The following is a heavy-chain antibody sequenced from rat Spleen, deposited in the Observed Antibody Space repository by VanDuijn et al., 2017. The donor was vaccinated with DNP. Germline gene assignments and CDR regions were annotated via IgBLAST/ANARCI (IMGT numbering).Heavy chain of an antibody. CDR2: IWSGGST. Sequence: QVQLRESGPGLVQPSQTLSLACTVSGVSLTNFGVNWVRQPPGKGLEWIGAIWSGGSTDYNSALKSRLTIIRDTSKSQVLLKMNSLQTEDTAMYSCARFPPGYSSYREWYLDFWGPGIMVTVSS. CDR3: ARFPPGYSSYREWYLDF. J-gene: IGHJ1*01. CDR1: GVSLTNFG. D-gene: IGHD1-2*01. V-gene: IGHV2-16*01.